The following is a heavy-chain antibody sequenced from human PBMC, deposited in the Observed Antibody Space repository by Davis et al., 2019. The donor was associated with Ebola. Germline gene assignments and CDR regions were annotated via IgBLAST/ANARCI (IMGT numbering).Heavy chain of an antibody. D-gene: IGHD2-15*01. CDR1: GFTFSSYG. V-gene: IGHV3-33*01. J-gene: IGHJ4*02. CDR3: ARLIAASRWWYFDY. Sequence: GGSLRLSCAASGFTFSSYGMHWVRQAPGKGLEWVAVIWYDGSNKYYADSVKGRFTISRDNSKNTLYLQMNSLRAEDTAVYYCARLIAASRWWYFDYWGQGTLVTVSS. CDR2: IWYDGSNK.